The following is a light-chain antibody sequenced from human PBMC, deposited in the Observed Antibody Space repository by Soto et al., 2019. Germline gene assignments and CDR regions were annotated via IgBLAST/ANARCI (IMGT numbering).Light chain of an antibody. Sequence: EIVMTQSPATLSVSPGERATLSCRASQSISSNLAWYQQKPGQALRLLIYGASTRATGIPARFSVSGSGTEFSLTISSLQSEDFAVYYCQQYNNWPYTFGQGTDLEIK. CDR2: GAS. CDR3: QQYNNWPYT. J-gene: IGKJ2*01. V-gene: IGKV3-15*01. CDR1: QSISSN.